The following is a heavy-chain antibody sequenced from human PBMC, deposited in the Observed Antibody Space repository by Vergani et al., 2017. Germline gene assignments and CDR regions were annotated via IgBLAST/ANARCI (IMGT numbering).Heavy chain of an antibody. CDR3: AGDSWTSELRVVYWFDT. V-gene: IGHV4-61*02. CDR2: LHSSGTP. D-gene: IGHD1-26*01. J-gene: IGHJ5*02. CDR1: GGSITSGSFY. Sequence: QVQLHESGPGLVKPSQTLSLTCTVSGGSITSGSFYWSWIRQPAGKGLEWIGRLHSSGTPNYNPSLKSRVTLSVDTSKNQLSLRMTSVTAAVTAVYYCAGDSWTSELRVVYWFDTWGQGTLVSVSS.